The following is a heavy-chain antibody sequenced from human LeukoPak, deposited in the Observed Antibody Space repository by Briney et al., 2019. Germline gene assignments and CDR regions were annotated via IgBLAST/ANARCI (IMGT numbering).Heavy chain of an antibody. CDR1: GFDFSSNW. CDR3: AKDHYWSIDY. J-gene: IGHJ4*02. Sequence: PGGSLRLSCAASGFDFSSNWVHWVRHAPGQGLVWVSRIKGDGISTNYADSVKGRFTISRDIAKNTLNLQMNSLRAEDTGVYYCAKDHYWSIDYWGRGTLVTVSS. D-gene: IGHD3-3*01. CDR2: IKGDGIST. V-gene: IGHV3-74*01.